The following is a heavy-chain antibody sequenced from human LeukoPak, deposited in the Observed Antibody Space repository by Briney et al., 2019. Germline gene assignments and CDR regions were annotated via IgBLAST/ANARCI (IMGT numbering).Heavy chain of an antibody. CDR3: ARAASYYYGSGSPRPGGKLDY. Sequence: ASVKVSCKASGYTFTSYGISWVRQAPGQGLEWMGWISAYNGITNYAQKLQGRVTMTTDTSTSTAYMELRSLRSDDTAVYYCARAASYYYGSGSPRPGGKLDYWGQGTLVTVSS. CDR1: GYTFTSYG. J-gene: IGHJ4*02. D-gene: IGHD3-10*01. CDR2: ISAYNGIT. V-gene: IGHV1-18*01.